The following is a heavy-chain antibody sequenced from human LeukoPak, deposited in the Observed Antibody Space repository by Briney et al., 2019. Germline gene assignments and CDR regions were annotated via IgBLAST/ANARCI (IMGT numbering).Heavy chain of an antibody. CDR1: GFTFSSYA. V-gene: IGHV3-23*01. D-gene: IGHD3-22*01. J-gene: IGHJ4*02. CDR3: AKARIPWGNGYYSD. CDR2: ISGSGDNT. Sequence: GGSLRLSCAASGFTFSSYAMSWVRQAPGKGLEWVSDISGSGDNTYYADSVKGRFTISRDNSKNTLYLQMNSLRAEDTAVYYWAKARIPWGNGYYSDWGQGTLVTVSS.